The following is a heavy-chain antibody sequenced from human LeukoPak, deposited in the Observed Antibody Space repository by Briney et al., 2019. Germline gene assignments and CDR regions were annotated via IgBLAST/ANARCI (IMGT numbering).Heavy chain of an antibody. V-gene: IGHV4-59*01. CDR1: GGSISNYY. Sequence: SETLSLTCTVPGGSISNYYWSWIRQPPGKGLEWIGYIYYSRSTNYNPSLKSRVTISVDTSKNQFSLKLSSVTAADTAVYYCARARTVTPPYDAFDIWGQGTMVTVSS. D-gene: IGHD4-17*01. CDR3: ARARTVTPPYDAFDI. CDR2: IYYSRST. J-gene: IGHJ3*02.